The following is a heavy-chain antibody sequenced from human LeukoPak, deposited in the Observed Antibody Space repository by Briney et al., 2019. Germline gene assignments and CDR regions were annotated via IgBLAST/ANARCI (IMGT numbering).Heavy chain of an antibody. CDR2: IKQDGSEK. CDR3: ARGEGLDSYGVDY. D-gene: IGHD5-18*01. V-gene: IGHV3-7*01. Sequence: GGSLRLSCAASGFTFRSYWMTWVRQAPGKGLEWVANIKQDGSEKYYVDSVKGRFTISRDNAKNSLYLHMNSLRAEDTAVYYCARGEGLDSYGVDYWGQGTLVTVYS. CDR1: GFTFRSYW. J-gene: IGHJ4*02.